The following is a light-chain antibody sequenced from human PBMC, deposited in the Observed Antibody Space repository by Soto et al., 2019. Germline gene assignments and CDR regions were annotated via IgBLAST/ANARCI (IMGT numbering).Light chain of an antibody. Sequence: QSALTQPASVSGSPGQSITISCAGTGGDVGAYNYVSWYQQHPGKAPKLMIYEVFRRPSGISNRFSGSTSGNTASLTISGLQAEDDAFYYCCSYAGSNTLVFGGGTKLTVL. CDR3: CSYAGSNTLV. V-gene: IGLV2-14*01. CDR2: EVF. J-gene: IGLJ2*01. CDR1: GGDVGAYNY.